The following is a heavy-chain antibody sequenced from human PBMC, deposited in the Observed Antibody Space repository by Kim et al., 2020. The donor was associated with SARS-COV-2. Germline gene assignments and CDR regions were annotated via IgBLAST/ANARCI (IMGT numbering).Heavy chain of an antibody. V-gene: IGHV1-24*01. D-gene: IGHD3-10*01. Sequence: ASVKVSCKVSGYTLTELSMHWVRQAPGKGLEWMGGFDPEDGETIYAQKFQGRVTMTEDTSTDTAYMELSSLRSEDTAVYYCATGVTMVRGATTPGFHWFDPWGQGTLVTVSS. CDR1: GYTLTELS. CDR3: ATGVTMVRGATTPGFHWFDP. J-gene: IGHJ5*02. CDR2: FDPEDGET.